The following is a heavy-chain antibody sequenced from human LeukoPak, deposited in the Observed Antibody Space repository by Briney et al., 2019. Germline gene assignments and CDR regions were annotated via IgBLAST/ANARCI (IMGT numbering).Heavy chain of an antibody. J-gene: IGHJ4*02. CDR2: ISSSSYI. D-gene: IGHD6-13*01. CDR1: GFTFSSYS. V-gene: IGHV3-21*01. Sequence: PGGSLRLSCAASGFTFSSYSMNWVSQAPGEGLEWVSSISSSSYIYYADSVKGRFTIYRDNAKNSLYLQMNSLRAEDTAVYYCARDTVGYSSSWYFGYWGQGTLVTVSS. CDR3: ARDTVGYSSSWYFGY.